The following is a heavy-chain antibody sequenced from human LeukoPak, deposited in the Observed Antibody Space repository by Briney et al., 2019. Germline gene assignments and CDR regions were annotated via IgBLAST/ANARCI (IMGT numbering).Heavy chain of an antibody. CDR1: GFTFSSYA. Sequence: PGGSLRLSCAVSGFTFSSYAMSWVRQTPGKGLEWVSSISGSGGSTYYADSVKGRFTISRDNSKNTVYLQMNSLRAEDTAVYYCAKIPGGWYNDGFDMWGQGTMVAVSS. V-gene: IGHV3-23*01. CDR3: AKIPGGWYNDGFDM. J-gene: IGHJ3*02. CDR2: ISGSGGST. D-gene: IGHD6-19*01.